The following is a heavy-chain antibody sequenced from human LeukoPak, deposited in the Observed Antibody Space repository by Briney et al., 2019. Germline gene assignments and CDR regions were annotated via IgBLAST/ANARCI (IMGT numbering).Heavy chain of an antibody. J-gene: IGHJ3*02. D-gene: IGHD3-9*01. CDR1: GGTFSSYG. Sequence: ASVKVSCKASGGTFSSYGISWVRQAPGQGLEWMGRIILILGTVNYAQNFQGRVTITTDESTRTAYMDVSSLESEDTAVYYCARVNFDHAFDIWGQGTMVTVSS. V-gene: IGHV1-69*11. CDR2: IILILGTV. CDR3: ARVNFDHAFDI.